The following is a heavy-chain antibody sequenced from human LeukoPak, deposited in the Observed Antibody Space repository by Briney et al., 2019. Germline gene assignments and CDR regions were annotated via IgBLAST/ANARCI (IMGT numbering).Heavy chain of an antibody. J-gene: IGHJ4*02. Sequence: SETLSLTCTVSGGSISSSSYYWGWLRQPPGTGLEWIGSIYYSGSTYYNPSLKSRVTISVYTSRNQFSLKLSSVTAADTAVYYCARGGHYYYDSSGPDDYWGQGTLVTVSS. CDR1: GGSISSSSYY. D-gene: IGHD3-22*01. V-gene: IGHV4-39*01. CDR2: IYYSGST. CDR3: ARGGHYYYDSSGPDDY.